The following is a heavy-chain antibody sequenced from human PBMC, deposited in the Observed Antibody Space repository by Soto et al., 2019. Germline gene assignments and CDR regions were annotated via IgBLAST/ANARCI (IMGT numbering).Heavy chain of an antibody. V-gene: IGHV4-4*02. J-gene: IGHJ4*02. CDR2: IYHSGST. CDR1: GGSITSSNW. D-gene: IGHD3-3*01. CDR3: ARGRRFLEWFYFDY. Sequence: QVQLQESGPGLVKPSGTLSLTCAVSGGSITSSNWWSWVRQPPGKGLEWIGEIYHSGSTNYNPSLKSPVTISVDKAKNQFSLKLTSVTAADTAVYYCARGRRFLEWFYFDYWGQGTLVTVSS.